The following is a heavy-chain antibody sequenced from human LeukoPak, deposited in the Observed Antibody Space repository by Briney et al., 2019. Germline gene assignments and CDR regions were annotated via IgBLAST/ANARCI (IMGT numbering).Heavy chain of an antibody. CDR1: GGTFSSYA. J-gene: IGHJ3*02. V-gene: IGHV1-69*04. CDR2: IIPILGIA. D-gene: IGHD5-12*01. CDR3: ASPPSANIVATIYDAFDI. Sequence: SVKVSCKASGGTFSSYAISWVRQAPGQGLEWMGGIIPILGIANYAQKFQGRVTITADKSTSTAYMELSSLRSEDTAVYYCASPPSANIVATIYDAFDIWGQGTMVTVSS.